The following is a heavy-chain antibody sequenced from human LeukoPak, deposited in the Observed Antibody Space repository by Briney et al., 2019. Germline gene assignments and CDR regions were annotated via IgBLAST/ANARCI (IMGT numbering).Heavy chain of an antibody. CDR2: INHSGST. Sequence: PSETLSLTCAVYGGSFSGYYWSWIRQPPGKGLEWIGEINHSGSTNYNPSLKSRVTISVDTSKNQFSLKLSSVTAADTAVYYCARGRLLWFGELLANWFDPWGQETLVTVSS. CDR3: ARGRLLWFGELLANWFDP. D-gene: IGHD3-10*01. CDR1: GGSFSGYY. V-gene: IGHV4-34*01. J-gene: IGHJ5*02.